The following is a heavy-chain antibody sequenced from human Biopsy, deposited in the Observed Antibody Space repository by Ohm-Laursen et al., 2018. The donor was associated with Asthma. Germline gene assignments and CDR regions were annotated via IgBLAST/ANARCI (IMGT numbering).Heavy chain of an antibody. CDR1: GGSINIGDYY. D-gene: IGHD2-21*02. J-gene: IGHJ4*02. V-gene: IGHV4-31*03. CDR3: ARGWNCGGDCYSLDS. CDR2: IYYSGST. Sequence: TLSLTCTVSGGSINIGDYYWSWIRQHPGKGLEWIGYIYYSGSTYYNPSLKSRVSILIDTSKNQFSLRLRSVTAADTAVYYCARGWNCGGDCYSLDSWGQGTLVTVSS.